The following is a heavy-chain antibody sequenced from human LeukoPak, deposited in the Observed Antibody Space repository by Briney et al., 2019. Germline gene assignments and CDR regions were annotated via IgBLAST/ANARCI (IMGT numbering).Heavy chain of an antibody. CDR2: IYTSGST. J-gene: IGHJ6*02. CDR3: ARDLTDYGMDV. Sequence: SETLSLTCTVSGGSISSYYWTWIRQPAGKGLEWIGRIYTSGSTNYNPSLKSRVTISVDTSKNQFSLKLSSVTAADTAVYYCARDLTDYGMDVWGQGTTVTVSS. V-gene: IGHV4-4*07. CDR1: GGSISSYY.